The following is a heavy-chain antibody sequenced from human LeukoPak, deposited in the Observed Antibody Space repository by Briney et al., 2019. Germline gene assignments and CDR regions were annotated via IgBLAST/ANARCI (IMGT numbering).Heavy chain of an antibody. J-gene: IGHJ3*02. CDR3: ATGPMIDDAFDI. V-gene: IGHV1-24*01. CDR2: FDPEDGET. D-gene: IGHD3-22*01. Sequence: GASVKVSCKVSGYTLTELSMHWVRQAPGKGLEWMGGFDPEDGETIYAQKFQGRVTMTEDTSTDTAYMELSSLRSEDTAVYYCATGPMIDDAFDIWGQGTMVTVSS. CDR1: GYTLTELS.